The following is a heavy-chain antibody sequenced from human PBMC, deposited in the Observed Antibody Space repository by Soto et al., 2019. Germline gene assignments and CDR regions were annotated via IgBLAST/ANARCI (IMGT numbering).Heavy chain of an antibody. D-gene: IGHD3-22*01. Sequence: GGSLRLSCAASGFTFSSYGMHWVRQAPGKGLEWVAVISYDGSNKYYADSVKGRFTISRDNSKNTLYLQMNSLRAEDTAVYYGAKEELHYDDSSGPDYWGQGTLVTVSS. CDR3: AKEELHYDDSSGPDY. CDR1: GFTFSSYG. CDR2: ISYDGSNK. J-gene: IGHJ4*02. V-gene: IGHV3-30*18.